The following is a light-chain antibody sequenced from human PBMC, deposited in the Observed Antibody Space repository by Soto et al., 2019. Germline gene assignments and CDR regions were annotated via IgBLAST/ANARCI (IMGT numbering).Light chain of an antibody. V-gene: IGKV3-11*01. CDR1: QNVSHY. CDR2: DAS. Sequence: IVLTQSPATLSLSPGVRATLSCRASQNVSHYLAWYQQKPGQSPRLLIYDASNRATGIPARFSGSGSGTDFTLTISNLEPGDFATYYCQQRNRWPPIFTFGPGTRVDIK. J-gene: IGKJ3*01. CDR3: QQRNRWPPIFT.